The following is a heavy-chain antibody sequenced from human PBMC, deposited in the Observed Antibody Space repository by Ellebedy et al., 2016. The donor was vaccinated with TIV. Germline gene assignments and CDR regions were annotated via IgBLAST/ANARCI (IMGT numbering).Heavy chain of an antibody. CDR2: IHYNGNT. D-gene: IGHD3-16*01. J-gene: IGHJ4*02. CDR1: GGSISSYY. CDR3: SSGGASSKYFDH. Sequence: MPSETLSLTCTVSGGSISSYYWSWSRQPPGKGLEGIAFIHYNGNTHSNPSLESRFTISVDTSKNQFSLKLNSVTAADTAMYYCSSGGASSKYFDHWGQGTLVTVSS. V-gene: IGHV4-59*01.